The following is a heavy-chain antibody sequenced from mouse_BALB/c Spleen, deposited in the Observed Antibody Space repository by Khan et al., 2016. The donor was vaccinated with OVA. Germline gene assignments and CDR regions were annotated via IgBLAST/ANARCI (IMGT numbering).Heavy chain of an antibody. CDR3: ARDLLNDGEARDY. CDR2: IGSGGNT. CDR1: GFSLTSYG. V-gene: IGHV2-9*02. J-gene: IGHJ4*01. D-gene: IGHD1-2*01. Sequence: QVQLQQSGPGLVAPSQSLSITCTVSGFSLTSYGVYWVRQPPGKGLEWLGVIGSGGNTNYNSALMSRLSINKDNSKSQVFLKMNSLPTDDTAMYYCARDLLNDGEARDYWGQGTSVTVSS.